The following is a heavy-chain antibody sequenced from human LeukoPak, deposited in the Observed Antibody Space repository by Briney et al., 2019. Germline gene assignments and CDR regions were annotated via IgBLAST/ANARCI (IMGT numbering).Heavy chain of an antibody. Sequence: SETLSLTCTVPGGSISSSYWSWIRQPPGKRLQWLGYIYYSGSTNQNPSLKSRVTISVDTSKNQFSLKLSSVTAADTAVYYCARQRFLEWYFDYWGQGTLVTVSS. V-gene: IGHV4-59*08. CDR2: IYYSGST. J-gene: IGHJ4*02. D-gene: IGHD3-3*01. CDR3: ARQRFLEWYFDY. CDR1: GGSISSSY.